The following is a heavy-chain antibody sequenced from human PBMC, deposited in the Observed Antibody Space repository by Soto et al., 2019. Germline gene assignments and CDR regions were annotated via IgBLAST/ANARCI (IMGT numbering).Heavy chain of an antibody. D-gene: IGHD3-22*01. J-gene: IGHJ6*02. CDR3: ASRSGTMIVVVKSYYYSYGMDV. CDR1: GGAFSSYA. V-gene: IGHV1-69*13. CDR2: IIPIFGTA. Sequence: SVKVSCKASGGAFSSYAISWVRQAPGEGLEWMGGIIPIFGTANYAQKFQGRVTITADESKSTAYMELSSLRSEDTAVYYCASRSGTMIVVVKSYYYSYGMDVWDQ.